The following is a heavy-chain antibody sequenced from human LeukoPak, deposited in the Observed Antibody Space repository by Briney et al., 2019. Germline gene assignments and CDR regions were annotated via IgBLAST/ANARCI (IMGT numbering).Heavy chain of an antibody. D-gene: IGHD3-22*01. J-gene: IGHJ4*02. V-gene: IGHV5-10-1*01. CDR1: GYNFANYW. CDR2: IDPSESYT. Sequence: GESLRISCKGFGYNFANYWISWVRQMPGKGLEWMGRIDPSESYTSYSPSFQGHVTISADKSISTAYLQWSSLRASDTAMYYCALLLRSGYLADYWGQGTLVTVSS. CDR3: ALLLRSGYLADY.